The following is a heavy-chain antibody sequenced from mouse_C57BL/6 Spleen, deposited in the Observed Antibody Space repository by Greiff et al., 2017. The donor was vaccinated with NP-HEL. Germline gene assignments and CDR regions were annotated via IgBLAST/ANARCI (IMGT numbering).Heavy chain of an antibody. J-gene: IGHJ1*03. V-gene: IGHV1-82*01. CDR1: GYAFSSSW. Sequence: QVQLQQSGPELVKPGASVKISCKASGYAFSSSWMNWVKQRPGKGLEWIGRIYPGDGDTNYNGKFKGKATLTADKSSSTAYMQLSSLTSEDSAVYFCARGHYYGSSWYFDVWGTGTTVTVSS. CDR2: IYPGDGDT. D-gene: IGHD1-1*01. CDR3: ARGHYYGSSWYFDV.